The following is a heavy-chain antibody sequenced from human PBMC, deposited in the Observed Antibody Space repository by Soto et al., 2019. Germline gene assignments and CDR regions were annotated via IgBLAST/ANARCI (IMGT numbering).Heavy chain of an antibody. Sequence: EVLLVESGGTLVQPGGSLRLSCAASGFDASVNYMTWVRQAPGKGLEWVSAINAASSTFYADSVKGRFTISRDNSKNTLYLQMDSLRVEDTAMYSCVSENYYYGMDVWGQGTAVTVSS. CDR2: INAASST. CDR3: VSENYYYGMDV. CDR1: GFDASVNY. V-gene: IGHV3-66*01. J-gene: IGHJ6*02.